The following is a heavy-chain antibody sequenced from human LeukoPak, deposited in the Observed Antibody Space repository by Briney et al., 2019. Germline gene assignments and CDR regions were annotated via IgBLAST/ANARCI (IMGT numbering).Heavy chain of an antibody. CDR1: GFSLSTSGVG. Sequence: ESGPTLVKPTQTLTLTCTFSGFSLSTSGVGVGWIRQPPGKALEWLALIYWDDDKRYSPSLKSRLTITKDTSKNQVVLTMTNMDPVDTATYFCAQYPDYGGDYDAFDIWGQGRMVTVSS. D-gene: IGHD4/OR15-4a*01. V-gene: IGHV2-5*02. CDR3: AQYPDYGGDYDAFDI. J-gene: IGHJ3*02. CDR2: IYWDDDK.